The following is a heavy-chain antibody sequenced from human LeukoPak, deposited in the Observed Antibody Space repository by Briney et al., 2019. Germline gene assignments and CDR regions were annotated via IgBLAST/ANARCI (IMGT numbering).Heavy chain of an antibody. CDR1: GYTFTSYY. J-gene: IGHJ3*02. CDR3: ASKGDRSGSYSHDAFDI. Sequence: ASVKVSCKASGYTFTSYYMHWVRQAPGQGLEWMGIINPSGGSTSYAQKFQGRVTMTRGMSTSTVYMELSSLRSEDTAVYYCASKGDRSGSYSHDAFDIWGQGTMVTVSS. V-gene: IGHV1-46*01. CDR2: INPSGGST. D-gene: IGHD1-26*01.